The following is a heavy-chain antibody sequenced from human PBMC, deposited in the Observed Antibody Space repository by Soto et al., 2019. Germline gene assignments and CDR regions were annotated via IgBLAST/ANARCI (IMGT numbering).Heavy chain of an antibody. CDR1: GFTFSSSG. Sequence: PGGSLRLSCAASGFTFSSSGMQWVRQAPGKGLEWVAVISYDGSNKFYADSVKGRFTISRDNFRNTLYLQMNSLRAEDTAVYYCAKEFHSWNYFDYWGQGTLVTVSS. J-gene: IGHJ4*02. CDR2: ISYDGSNK. V-gene: IGHV3-30*18. D-gene: IGHD1-20*01. CDR3: AKEFHSWNYFDY.